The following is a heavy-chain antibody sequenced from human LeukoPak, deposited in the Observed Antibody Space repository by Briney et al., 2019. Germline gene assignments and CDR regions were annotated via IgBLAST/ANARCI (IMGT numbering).Heavy chain of an antibody. CDR1: GYTFTGYY. D-gene: IGHD4/OR15-4a*01. V-gene: IGHV1-69*02. Sequence: SVKVSCKASGYTFTGYYMHWVRQAPGQGLEWMGRIIPILGIANYAQKFQGRVTITADKSTSTAYMELGSLRSEDTAVYYCARRVGDYGFSFFGYWGQGTLVTVSS. J-gene: IGHJ4*02. CDR3: ARRVGDYGFSFFGY. CDR2: IIPILGIA.